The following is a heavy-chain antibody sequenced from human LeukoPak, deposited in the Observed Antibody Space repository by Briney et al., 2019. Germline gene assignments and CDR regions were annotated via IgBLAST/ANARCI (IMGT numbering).Heavy chain of an antibody. CDR2: MNPNSGNT. Sequence: ASVKVSCKASGYTFTSYDINWVRQATGQGLEWMGWMNPNSGNTGYAQKFQGRVTITRNTSISTAYMELSSLRSEDTAVYYCARVMDRDSGGLTILADWGQGTMVTVSS. CDR3: ARVMDRDSGGLTILAD. CDR1: GYTFTSYD. J-gene: IGHJ3*01. D-gene: IGHD3-3*01. V-gene: IGHV1-8*03.